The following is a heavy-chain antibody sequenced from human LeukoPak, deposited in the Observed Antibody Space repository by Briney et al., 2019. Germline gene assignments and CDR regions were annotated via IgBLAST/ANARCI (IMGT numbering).Heavy chain of an antibody. CDR3: ASSIAAAGPYDY. V-gene: IGHV4-38-2*02. J-gene: IGHJ4*02. Sequence: SETLSLTCTVSGYSISSGYYWGWIRQPPGKGLEWIGNIYSSGSTYYNASLQSRVTISIDTSKNHFSLRLNSVTAADTAVYYCASSIAAAGPYDYWGQGTLVTVSS. D-gene: IGHD6-13*01. CDR2: IYSSGST. CDR1: GYSISSGYY.